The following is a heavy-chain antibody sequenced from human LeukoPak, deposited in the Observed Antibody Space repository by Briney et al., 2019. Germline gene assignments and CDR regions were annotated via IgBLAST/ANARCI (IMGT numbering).Heavy chain of an antibody. Sequence: GGSLRLSCAASEFTFSTYWMTWVRQAPGKGLEWVADIKQDGSEKYYVDSVKGRFTISRQNAKKSLFLQMNSLRAEDTAVYYCAGPGMGVWGKGTTVTISS. CDR1: EFTFSTYW. V-gene: IGHV3-7*01. J-gene: IGHJ6*04. CDR3: AGPGMGV. CDR2: IKQDGSEK.